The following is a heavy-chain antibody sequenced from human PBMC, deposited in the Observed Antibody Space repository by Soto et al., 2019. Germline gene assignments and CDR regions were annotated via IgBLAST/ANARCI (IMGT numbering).Heavy chain of an antibody. CDR1: EFSFSSYA. D-gene: IGHD6-13*01. V-gene: IGHV3-23*01. Sequence: EVQLMESGGGLVQPGGSLRLSCAASEFSFSSYALNWVCQAPGKGLEWVSAISATGTTTYYADSVKGRFTISRDNSKRTLFLQMDSLSPEDTAVYYCATYSSPFDYWGQGTLVTVSS. CDR2: ISATGTTT. CDR3: ATYSSPFDY. J-gene: IGHJ4*02.